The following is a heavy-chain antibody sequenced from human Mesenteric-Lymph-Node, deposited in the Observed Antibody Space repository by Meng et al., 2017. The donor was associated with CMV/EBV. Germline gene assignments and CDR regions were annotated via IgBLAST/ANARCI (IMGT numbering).Heavy chain of an antibody. Sequence: SETLSLTCAVSGGSISSSNWWSWVRQPPGKGLEWIGEIYHSGTTNYNPSLKSRVTISVDKSKNQFSLKLSSVTAADSAVYYCARDRGYYGSGRNWFDPWGQGTLVTVSS. D-gene: IGHD3-10*01. J-gene: IGHJ5*02. CDR2: IYHSGTT. CDR1: GGSISSSNW. CDR3: ARDRGYYGSGRNWFDP. V-gene: IGHV4-4*02.